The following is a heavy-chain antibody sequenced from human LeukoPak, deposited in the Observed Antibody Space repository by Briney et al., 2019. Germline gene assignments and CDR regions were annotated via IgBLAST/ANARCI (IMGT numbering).Heavy chain of an antibody. CDR2: IWYDGSNK. Sequence: GGSLRLSCAASGFTFSSYGMHWVRQAPGKGLEWVAVIWYDGSNKYYADSVKGRFTISRDSSKNTLYLQMNSLRAEDTAVYYCARARLGCSSTSCYIPDCWGQGTLVTVSS. V-gene: IGHV3-33*01. CDR3: ARARLGCSSTSCYIPDC. CDR1: GFTFSSYG. J-gene: IGHJ4*02. D-gene: IGHD2-2*02.